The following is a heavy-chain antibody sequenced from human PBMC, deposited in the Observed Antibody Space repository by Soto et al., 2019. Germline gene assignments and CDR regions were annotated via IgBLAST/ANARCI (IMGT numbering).Heavy chain of an antibody. J-gene: IGHJ6*02. Sequence: GESLKISCQGSGYNFAAHWIGWVRHKAGKGLEWMGIIFPGDAETRYSPSFQGHITISADKSISTAYLRWSSLKASDTGMYYCATPGGFGMDVWGQGTTVTVSS. CDR3: ATPGGFGMDV. CDR1: GYNFAAHW. V-gene: IGHV5-51*01. D-gene: IGHD5-12*01. CDR2: IFPGDAET.